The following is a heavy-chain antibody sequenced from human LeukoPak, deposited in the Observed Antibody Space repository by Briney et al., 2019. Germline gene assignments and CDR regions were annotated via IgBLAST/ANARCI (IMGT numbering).Heavy chain of an antibody. CDR3: ARGGRITIFGVGHRPAPFDY. V-gene: IGHV4-34*01. J-gene: IGHJ4*02. CDR1: GGSFSGYY. D-gene: IGHD3-3*01. Sequence: PSETLSLTCAVYGGSFSGYYWSWIRQPPGKGLEWIGEINHSGSTNYNPSLKSRVTISVDTSKNQFSLKLSSVTAADTAVYYCARGGRITIFGVGHRPAPFDYWGQGTLVTVSS. CDR2: INHSGST.